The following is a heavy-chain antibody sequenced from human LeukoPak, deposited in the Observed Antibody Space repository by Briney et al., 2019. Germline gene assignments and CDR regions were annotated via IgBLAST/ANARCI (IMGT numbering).Heavy chain of an antibody. CDR2: ISDSGGRT. V-gene: IGHV3-23*01. D-gene: IGHD3-22*01. Sequence: GGSLRLSCAVSGITLSNYGMSRVRQAPGKGLEWVAGISDSGGRTKYADSVKGRFTISRDNPKNTLSMQMNSLRAEDTAVYFCAKRGVVIRVILVGFHKEAYYFDSWGQGALVTVSS. J-gene: IGHJ4*02. CDR1: GITLSNYG. CDR3: AKRGVVIRVILVGFHKEAYYFDS.